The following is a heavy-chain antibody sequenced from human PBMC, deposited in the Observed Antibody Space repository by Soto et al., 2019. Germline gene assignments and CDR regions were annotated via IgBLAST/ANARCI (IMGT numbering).Heavy chain of an antibody. CDR1: GFNANSDY. CDR2: IYSGETT. V-gene: IGHV3-53*01. D-gene: IGHD2-21*02. Sequence: PGGSLRLSCAASGFNANSDYMNWVRQTPGKGLEWVASIYSGETTYYADSVRGRFTISSDKSKNTLYFQLSSLRIEDTAVYYCTKDGRGLGRLSLFEYWGQGVLVTVSS. J-gene: IGHJ4*02. CDR3: TKDGRGLGRLSLFEY.